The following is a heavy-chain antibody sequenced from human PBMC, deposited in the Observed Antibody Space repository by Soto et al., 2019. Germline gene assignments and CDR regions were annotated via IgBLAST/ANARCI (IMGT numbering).Heavy chain of an antibody. J-gene: IGHJ6*02. V-gene: IGHV6-1*01. CDR3: ARVSFVRTTTKYSGYDSDYYYGMDV. D-gene: IGHD5-12*01. CDR2: TYYRSKWYN. Sequence: PSQTLSLTCAISGDSVSSNSAAWNWIRQSPSRGLEWLGRTYYRSKWYNDYAVSVKSRITINPDTSKNQFSLQLNSVTPEDTAAYYCARVSFVRTTTKYSGYDSDYYYGMDVWGQGTTVTVSS. CDR1: GDSVSSNSAA.